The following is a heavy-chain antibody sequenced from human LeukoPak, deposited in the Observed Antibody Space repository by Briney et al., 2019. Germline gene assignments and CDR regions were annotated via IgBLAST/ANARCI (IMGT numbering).Heavy chain of an antibody. CDR1: GFTVSSNY. Sequence: PGGSLRLSCAASGFTVSSNYMSWVRQAPGRGLEWVSVIYSGGSTYYADSVKGRFTISRHNSKNTLYLQMNSLRAEDTAVYYCARGIPYDSSVWGQGTLVTVSS. V-gene: IGHV3-53*04. J-gene: IGHJ4*02. CDR3: ARGIPYDSSV. CDR2: IYSGGST. D-gene: IGHD3-22*01.